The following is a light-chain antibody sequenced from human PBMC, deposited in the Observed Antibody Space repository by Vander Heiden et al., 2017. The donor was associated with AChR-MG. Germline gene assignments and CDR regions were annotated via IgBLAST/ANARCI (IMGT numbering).Light chain of an antibody. Sequence: DIQMTQSPSSLSASVGDSVTISYRASQSIGGSFLNWYQQKKGKAPRLLIYTTSSLYSGVPSRFSGSTSGTDFTLTISNLQPEDFATYYCQQSDSTLKTFGQGTQVEMK. V-gene: IGKV1-39*01. CDR1: QSIGGSF. CDR3: QQSDSTLKT. J-gene: IGKJ2*01. CDR2: TTS.